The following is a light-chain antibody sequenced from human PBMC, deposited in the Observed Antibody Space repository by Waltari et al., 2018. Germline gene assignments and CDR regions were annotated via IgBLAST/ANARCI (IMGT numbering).Light chain of an antibody. CDR1: QSITNNY. J-gene: IGKJ1*01. CDR2: HAS. V-gene: IGKV3-20*01. CDR3: QQYYSVPLT. Sequence: DIVLTQSPGTLSLSPGERASLSCRASQSITNNYLARYQQIPGQAPRVLIYHASTRANGIPDRFSGSGSGTDFTLTISRLEPEDFAVYYCQQYYSVPLTFGQGTKVGIK.